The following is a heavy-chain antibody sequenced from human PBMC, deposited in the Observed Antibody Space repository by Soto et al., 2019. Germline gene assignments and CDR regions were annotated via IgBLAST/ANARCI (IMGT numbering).Heavy chain of an antibody. Sequence: PGGSLRLSCAASGFTFSSCGMSWVRHAPGKGLVWVSSISNSGSEIFYAASVKGRFTISRDSSKNKLYLEMSSLRPADTAVYYCVRRGYNSQSSDYWGQGTLVTVSS. D-gene: IGHD6-25*01. V-gene: IGHV3-23*01. CDR2: ISNSGSEI. CDR3: VRRGYNSQSSDY. CDR1: GFTFSSCG. J-gene: IGHJ4*02.